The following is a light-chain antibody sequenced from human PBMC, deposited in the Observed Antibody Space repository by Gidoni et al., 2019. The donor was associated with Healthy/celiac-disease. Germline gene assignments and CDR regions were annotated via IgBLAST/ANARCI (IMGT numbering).Light chain of an antibody. CDR1: QSVSSSY. J-gene: IGKJ1*01. V-gene: IGKV3-20*01. CDR2: GAS. CDR3: QQYGSSSWT. Sequence: DNVLTQPPGTLSLSPGERATLSRRASQSVSSSYLAWYQQKPGQAPRLLIYGASSRATGIPDRFSGSGSGTDFTLTISRLEPEDFAVYYCQQYGSSSWTFGQGTKVEIK.